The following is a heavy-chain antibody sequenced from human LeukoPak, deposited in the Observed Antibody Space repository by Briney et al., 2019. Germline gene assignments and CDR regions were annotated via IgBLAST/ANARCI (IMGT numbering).Heavy chain of an antibody. D-gene: IGHD2-15*01. Sequence: SETLSLTCTVSGGSISNYYWSWIRQPAGKGLEWIGRIYTSGSTNYNPSLKSRVTMSVAPSKNQFSLKLSSVTAADTAVYYCARGRYCSGGSCYSRIGYYYYYMDVWGKGTTVTVSS. V-gene: IGHV4-4*07. CDR1: GGSISNYY. CDR2: IYTSGST. CDR3: ARGRYCSGGSCYSRIGYYYYYMDV. J-gene: IGHJ6*03.